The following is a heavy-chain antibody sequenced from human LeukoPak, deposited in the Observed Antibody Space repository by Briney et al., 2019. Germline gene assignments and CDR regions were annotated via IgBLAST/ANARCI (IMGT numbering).Heavy chain of an antibody. Sequence: PSETLSLTCTVSGGSISSGGYYWSWIRQPPGKGLEWIGYIYYSGSTNYNPSLKSRVTISVDTSKNQFSLKLSSVTAADTAVYYCARFLRPSGSLYYWGQGTLVTVSS. CDR2: IYYSGST. CDR1: GGSISSGGYY. J-gene: IGHJ4*02. CDR3: ARFLRPSGSLYY. V-gene: IGHV4-61*08. D-gene: IGHD1-26*01.